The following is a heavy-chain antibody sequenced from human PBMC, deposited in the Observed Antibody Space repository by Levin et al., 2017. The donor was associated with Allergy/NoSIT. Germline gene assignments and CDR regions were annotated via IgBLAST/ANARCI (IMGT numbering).Heavy chain of an antibody. J-gene: IGHJ6*02. CDR2: IWYDGSNK. CDR3: AKHLAVAGLEMVYYYYYGMDV. D-gene: IGHD6-19*01. CDR1: GFTFSSYG. Sequence: GESLKISCAASGFTFSSYGMHWVRQAPGKGLEWVAVIWYDGSNKYYADSVKGRFTISRDNSKNTLYLQMNSLRAEDTAVYYCAKHLAVAGLEMVYYYYYGMDVWGQGTTVTVSS. V-gene: IGHV3-33*06.